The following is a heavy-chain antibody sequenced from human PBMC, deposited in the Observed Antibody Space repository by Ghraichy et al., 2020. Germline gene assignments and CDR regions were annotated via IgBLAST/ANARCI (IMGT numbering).Heavy chain of an antibody. D-gene: IGHD5-18*01. CDR3: ARDLFERGRGPQLWLSVGSQYYYYGMDV. Sequence: SVKVSCKASGGTFSSYAISWVRQAPGQGLEWMGGIIPIFGTANYAQKFQGRVTITADESTSTAYMELSSLRSEDTAVYYCARDLFERGRGPQLWLSVGSQYYYYGMDVWGQGTTVTVSS. CDR2: IIPIFGTA. V-gene: IGHV1-69*13. CDR1: GGTFSSYA. J-gene: IGHJ6*02.